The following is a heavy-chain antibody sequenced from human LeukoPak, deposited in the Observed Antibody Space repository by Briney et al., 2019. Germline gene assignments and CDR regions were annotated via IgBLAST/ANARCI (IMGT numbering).Heavy chain of an antibody. CDR3: ARAVSDGYSLDYFDY. D-gene: IGHD5-24*01. V-gene: IGHV4-59*11. CDR1: GGSISSHY. CDR2: IYYSGST. Sequence: PSETLSLTCTVSGGSISSHYWSWIRQPPGKGLEWIGYIYYSGSTNYNPSLKSRVTISVDTSKNQFSLKLSSVTAADTAVYYCARAVSDGYSLDYFDYWGQGTLVTVSS. J-gene: IGHJ4*02.